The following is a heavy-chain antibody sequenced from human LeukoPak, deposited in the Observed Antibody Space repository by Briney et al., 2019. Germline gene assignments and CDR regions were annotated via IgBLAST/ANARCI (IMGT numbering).Heavy chain of an antibody. Sequence: GGSLRLSCAASGFTFSRYSMNWVRQAPGKGLEWVSSISSSSSYIYYADSVKGRFTISRDNAKNSLYLQMNSLRAEDTAVYYCARDHPRYCSSTSCYTPPDYWGQGTLVTVSS. CDR3: ARDHPRYCSSTSCYTPPDY. CDR2: ISSSSSYI. D-gene: IGHD2-2*02. CDR1: GFTFSRYS. J-gene: IGHJ4*02. V-gene: IGHV3-21*01.